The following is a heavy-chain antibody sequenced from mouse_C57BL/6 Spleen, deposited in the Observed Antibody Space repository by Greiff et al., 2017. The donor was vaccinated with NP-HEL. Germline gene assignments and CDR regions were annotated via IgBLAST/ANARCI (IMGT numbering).Heavy chain of an antibody. CDR1: GYTFTDYE. D-gene: IGHD1-1*01. CDR2: IDPETGGT. Sequence: VKLVESGAELVRPGASVTLSCKASGYTFTDYEMHWVKQTPVHGLEWIGAIDPETGGTAYNQKFKGKAILTADKSSSTAYMELRSLTSEDSAVYYCTRALITTVVATPFFDYWGQGTTLTVSS. V-gene: IGHV1-15*01. J-gene: IGHJ2*01. CDR3: TRALITTVVATPFFDY.